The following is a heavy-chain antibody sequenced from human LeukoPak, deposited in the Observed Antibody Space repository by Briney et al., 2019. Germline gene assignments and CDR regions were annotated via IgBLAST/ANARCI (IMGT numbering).Heavy chain of an antibody. D-gene: IGHD2-21*01. Sequence: GGSLRLSCAASGFTFSSYSMNWVRQAPGKGLEWVSSISGSSSYIYYADSVKGRFTISRDNAKNSLYLQMNSLRAEDTAVYYCARLWRGAFDIWGQGTMVTVSS. V-gene: IGHV3-21*01. CDR1: GFTFSSYS. CDR2: ISGSSSYI. CDR3: ARLWRGAFDI. J-gene: IGHJ3*02.